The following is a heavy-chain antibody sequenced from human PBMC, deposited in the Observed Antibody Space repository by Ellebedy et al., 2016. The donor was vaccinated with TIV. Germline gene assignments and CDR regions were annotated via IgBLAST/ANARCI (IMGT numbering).Heavy chain of an antibody. D-gene: IGHD3-10*01. CDR2: LSSSDFST. CDR3: MKTTPYGTTWFGRGDS. CDR1: GFTFSSYA. V-gene: IGHV3-23*01. Sequence: GESLKISXAASGFTFSSYAMSWVRQAPGKGLEWVSVLSSSDFSTSYADSVKGRFTISRDTSKNTLYLQMDSLRVEDTAMYYCMKTTPYGTTWFGRGDSWGQGALVTVSS. J-gene: IGHJ4*02.